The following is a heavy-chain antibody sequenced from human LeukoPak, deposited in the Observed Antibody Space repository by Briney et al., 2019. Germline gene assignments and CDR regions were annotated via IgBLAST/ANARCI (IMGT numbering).Heavy chain of an antibody. CDR3: ARFLTVTRGYYYYGMDV. CDR1: GGSVSSYY. CDR2: IYYSGST. J-gene: IGHJ6*02. V-gene: IGHV4-59*08. Sequence: PSETLSLTCTVSGGSVSSYYWSWIRQPPGKGLEWIGYIYYSGSTNYNPSLKSRVTISVDTSKNQFSLKLSSVTAADTAVYYCARFLTVTRGYYYYGMDVWGQGTTVTVSS. D-gene: IGHD4-17*01.